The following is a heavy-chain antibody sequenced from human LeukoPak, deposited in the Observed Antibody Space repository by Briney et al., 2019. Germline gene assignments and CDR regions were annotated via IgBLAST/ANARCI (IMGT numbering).Heavy chain of an antibody. CDR3: ASTPYYDYVWGTYRLDY. CDR2: IYYSGST. CDR1: GSSISSYY. D-gene: IGHD3-16*02. J-gene: IGHJ4*02. Sequence: SETLSLTCTVSGSSISSYYCSWIRQPPGKGLEWIGYIYYSGSTNYNPSLKSRVTISVDTSKNQFSLKLSSVTSADTAVYYCASTPYYDYVWGTYRLDYWGQGTLVTVSS. V-gene: IGHV4-59*01.